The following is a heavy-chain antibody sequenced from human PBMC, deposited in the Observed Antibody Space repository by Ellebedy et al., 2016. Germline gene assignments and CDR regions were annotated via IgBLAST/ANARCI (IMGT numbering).Heavy chain of an antibody. V-gene: IGHV5-51*01. J-gene: IGHJ6*02. CDR1: GYSFTSYW. D-gene: IGHD2-2*01. CDR2: IYPGDSDT. Sequence: GESLKISCNGSGYSFTSYWIGWVRQMPGKGLEWMGIIYPGDSDTRYSPSFQGQVTISADKSISTAYLQWSSLKASDTAMYYCARQPTPYANYYYGMDVWGQGTTVTVSS. CDR3: ARQPTPYANYYYGMDV.